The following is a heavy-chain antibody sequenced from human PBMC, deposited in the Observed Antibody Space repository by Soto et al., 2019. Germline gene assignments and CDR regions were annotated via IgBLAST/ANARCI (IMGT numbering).Heavy chain of an antibody. V-gene: IGHV3-21*01. D-gene: IGHD6-19*01. J-gene: IGHJ4*02. Sequence: PGGSLRLSCAASGFTFSSYSMNWVRQAPGKGLEWVSSISSSSSYIYYADSVKGRFTISRDNAKNSLYLQMNSLRAEDTAVYYCASRVAYSSGWEQIDYWGQGTLVTVSS. CDR2: ISSSSSYI. CDR3: ASRVAYSSGWEQIDY. CDR1: GFTFSSYS.